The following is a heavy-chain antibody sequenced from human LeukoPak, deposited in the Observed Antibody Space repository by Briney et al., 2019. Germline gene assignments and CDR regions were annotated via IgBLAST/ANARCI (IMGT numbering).Heavy chain of an antibody. Sequence: GGSLRLSCTGSGFTFGNYAMNWVRQAPGKGLEWASGISSTGVTTQYADSVRGRLTISRDNSKDTLYLQMSHLTAEDTAVYYCARDVSVLPAAVFEYWGQGTLVTVSS. CDR2: ISSTGVTT. V-gene: IGHV3-23*01. CDR3: ARDVSVLPAAVFEY. D-gene: IGHD2-2*01. J-gene: IGHJ4*02. CDR1: GFTFGNYA.